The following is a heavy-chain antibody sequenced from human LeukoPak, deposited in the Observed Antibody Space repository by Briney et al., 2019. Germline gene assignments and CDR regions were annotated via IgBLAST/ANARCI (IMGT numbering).Heavy chain of an antibody. CDR2: IDPSDSYT. Sequence: GESLRISCKGSGYTFTNYWIIWVRQMPGKGLEWMGRIDPSDSYTNYSPSFQGHVTISADKSISTAYLQWSSLKASDTAMYYCARDDSSGYDYWGQGTLVTVSS. D-gene: IGHD3-22*01. CDR3: ARDDSSGYDY. V-gene: IGHV5-10-1*01. CDR1: GYTFTNYW. J-gene: IGHJ4*02.